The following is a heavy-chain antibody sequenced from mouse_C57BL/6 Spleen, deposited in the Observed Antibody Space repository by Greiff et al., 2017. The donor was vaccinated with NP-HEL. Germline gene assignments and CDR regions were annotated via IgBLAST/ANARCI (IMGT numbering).Heavy chain of an antibody. CDR2: IDPSDSYT. CDR1: GYTFTSYW. J-gene: IGHJ1*03. CDR3: ARRNSSDYYGSSPWYFDV. V-gene: IGHV1-50*01. D-gene: IGHD1-1*01. Sequence: VQLKQPGAELVKPGASVKLSCKASGYTFTSYWMQWVKQRPGQGLEWIGEIDPSDSYTNYNQKFKGKATLTVDTSSSTAYMQLSSLTSEDSAVYYCARRNSSDYYGSSPWYFDVWGTGTTVTVSS.